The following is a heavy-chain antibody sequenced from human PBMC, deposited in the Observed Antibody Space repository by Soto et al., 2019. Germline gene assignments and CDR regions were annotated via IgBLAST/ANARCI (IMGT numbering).Heavy chain of an antibody. CDR3: AREQTYYYGSGSYYWFDP. CDR2: IYYSGST. D-gene: IGHD3-10*01. Sequence: PSETLSLTCTVSGGSISSSSYYWGWIRQPPGKGLEWIGSIYYSGSTYYNPSLKSRVTISVDTSKNQFSLKLSSVTAADTAVYYCAREQTYYYGSGSYYWFDPWGQGTLVTVSS. V-gene: IGHV4-39*07. J-gene: IGHJ5*02. CDR1: GGSISSSSYY.